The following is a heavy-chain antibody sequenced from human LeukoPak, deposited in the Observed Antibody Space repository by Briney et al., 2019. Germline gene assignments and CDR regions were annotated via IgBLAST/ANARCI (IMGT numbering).Heavy chain of an antibody. V-gene: IGHV3-48*04. J-gene: IGHJ5*02. D-gene: IGHD4-23*01. CDR3: ARDVTYHGGDWFDP. Sequence: GGSLRLSCAASEFTFSSYSMSWVRQAPGKGLEWVSYINSTATSIYYADSVKGRFTVSRDNAKNSLYLQMNSLRAEDTAVYYCARDVTYHGGDWFDPWGQGTLVTVSS. CDR2: INSTATSI. CDR1: EFTFSSYS.